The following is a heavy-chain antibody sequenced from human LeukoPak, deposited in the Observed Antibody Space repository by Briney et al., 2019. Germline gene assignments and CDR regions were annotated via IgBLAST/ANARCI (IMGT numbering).Heavy chain of an antibody. CDR1: VHTLSDLT. D-gene: IGHD4-23*01. CDR3: ATWVGTLRGGYFVY. V-gene: IGHV1-24*01. Sequence: ASVKVSCKFSVHTLSDLTVHWVRQPPGSGPEWMGGFAPEIGERVYAQKFQGRVTLTEDTSTDTAYMDLSSLRSEDTAVYYCATWVGTLRGGYFVYWGHGTLVTVSS. J-gene: IGHJ4*01. CDR2: FAPEIGER.